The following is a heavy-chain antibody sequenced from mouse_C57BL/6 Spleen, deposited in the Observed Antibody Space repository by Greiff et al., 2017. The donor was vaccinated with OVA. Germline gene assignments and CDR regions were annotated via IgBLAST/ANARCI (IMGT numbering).Heavy chain of an antibody. D-gene: IGHD1-1*01. CDR3: EREGNGSSYYYAMDY. V-gene: IGHV10-3*01. CDR1: GFTFNTYA. J-gene: IGHJ4*01. Sequence: EVQVVESGGGLVQPKGSLKLSCAASGFTFNTYAMHWVRQAPGKGLEWVARISSKSSNYATYYADSVKDRFTISRDDSQSMLYLEKNNLKTEDTDMYYCEREGNGSSYYYAMDYWGQGTSVTVSS. CDR2: ISSKSSNYAT.